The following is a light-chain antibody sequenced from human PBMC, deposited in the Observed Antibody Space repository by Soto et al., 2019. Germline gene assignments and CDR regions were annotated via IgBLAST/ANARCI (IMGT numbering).Light chain of an antibody. V-gene: IGLV2-14*01. CDR2: EVS. J-gene: IGLJ1*01. Sequence: QSALTQPASVSGSPGQSITISCTGTSSDVGGYNLVSWYQQHPGKAPKVMTYEVSYRPSGVSNRFSGSKSGNTASLTISGLQAEDEDDYYCSSYTSSSTPYVFGTGTKLTVL. CDR3: SSYTSSSTPYV. CDR1: SSDVGGYNL.